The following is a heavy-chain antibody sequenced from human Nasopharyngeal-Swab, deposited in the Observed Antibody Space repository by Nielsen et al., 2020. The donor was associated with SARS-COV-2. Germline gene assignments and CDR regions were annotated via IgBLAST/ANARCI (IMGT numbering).Heavy chain of an antibody. Sequence: GSLRLSCTVSGGSISSYYWSWIRQPPWKGLEWIGYIYYSWSTNYNPSLKSRVTISVDTSKNQFSLKLSSVTAADTAVYYCARQEGENCSGGSCYYYYGMDVWGQGTTVTVSS. CDR3: ARQEGENCSGGSCYYYYGMDV. J-gene: IGHJ6*02. D-gene: IGHD2-15*01. V-gene: IGHV4-59*08. CDR2: IYYSWST. CDR1: GGSISSYY.